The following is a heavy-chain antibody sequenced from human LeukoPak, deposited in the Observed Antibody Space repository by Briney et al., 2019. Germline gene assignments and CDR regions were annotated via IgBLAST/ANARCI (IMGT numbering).Heavy chain of an antibody. Sequence: GGSLRLSCAASGFTFSSYGMHWVRQAPGKGLEWVAFIRYDGSNKYYADSVKGRFTISRDNAKNSLYLQMNSLRAEDTAVYYCARDGYYDFWSGYFKTHNYYYYMDVWGKGTTVTVSS. CDR3: ARDGYYDFWSGYFKTHNYYYYMDV. CDR2: IRYDGSNK. V-gene: IGHV3-30*02. CDR1: GFTFSSYG. D-gene: IGHD3-3*01. J-gene: IGHJ6*03.